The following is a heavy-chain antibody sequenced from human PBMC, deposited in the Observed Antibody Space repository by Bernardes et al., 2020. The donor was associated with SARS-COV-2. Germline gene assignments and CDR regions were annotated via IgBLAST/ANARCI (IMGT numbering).Heavy chain of an antibody. D-gene: IGHD3-10*01. CDR3: ARVRGGGFYYDY. Sequence: SETLSLTCTVSGGSVSSGSYYWSWIREPPGKGLEWIGYIYYSGSTNYNPSLKSRVTISVDTSKNQFSLKLSSVTAADTAVYYCARVRGGGFYYDYWGQGTLVTVSS. V-gene: IGHV4-61*01. CDR1: GGSVSSGSYY. J-gene: IGHJ4*02. CDR2: IYYSGST.